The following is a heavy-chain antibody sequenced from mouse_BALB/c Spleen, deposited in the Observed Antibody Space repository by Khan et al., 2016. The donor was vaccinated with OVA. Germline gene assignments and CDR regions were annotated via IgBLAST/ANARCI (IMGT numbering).Heavy chain of an antibody. Sequence: EVKLEESGPGLLQPSQSLSLTCTVTGYSITSYYACNWIRPFPGNKLEWMAYISHCGSTTYIPSLRSRISITRDTSKNQFFLQLNSVTTEDTATYYCASGKLFLRFPVCSYYWGKGTTLTVSS. D-gene: IGHD1-1*01. J-gene: IGHJ2*01. CDR3: ASGKLFLRFPVCSYY. V-gene: IGHV3-2*02. CDR1: GYSITSYYA. CDR2: ISHCGST.